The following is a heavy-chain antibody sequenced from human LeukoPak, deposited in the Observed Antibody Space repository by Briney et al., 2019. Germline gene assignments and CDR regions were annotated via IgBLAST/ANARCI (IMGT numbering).Heavy chain of an antibody. J-gene: IGHJ3*02. D-gene: IGHD3-22*01. Sequence: SETLSLTCTVSGGPISSYYWSWIRQPPGKGLEWIGYIYYSGSTNYNPSLKSRVTISVDTSKNQFSLKLSSVTAADTAVYYCARHGVTMIRFGAFDIWGQGTMVTVSS. V-gene: IGHV4-59*08. CDR3: ARHGVTMIRFGAFDI. CDR2: IYYSGST. CDR1: GGPISSYY.